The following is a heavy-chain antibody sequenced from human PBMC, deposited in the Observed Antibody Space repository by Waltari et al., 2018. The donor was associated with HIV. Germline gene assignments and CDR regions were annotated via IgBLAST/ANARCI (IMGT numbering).Heavy chain of an antibody. V-gene: IGHV3-23*01. CDR2: IGGSDGTT. Sequence: EVQLLESGGGLVLPGGSLRLSFVASGFTFNNYAMTWGRQAPGKGLEWVSTIGGSDGTTYYADSVKGRFTISRDNFKNTLYLQMNSLRAEDTAIYFCANTHDYGDYRPFDYWGPGALVTVSS. CDR3: ANTHDYGDYRPFDY. J-gene: IGHJ4*02. CDR1: GFTFNNYA. D-gene: IGHD4-17*01.